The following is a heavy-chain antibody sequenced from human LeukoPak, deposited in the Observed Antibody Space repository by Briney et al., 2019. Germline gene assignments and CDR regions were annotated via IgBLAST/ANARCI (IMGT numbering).Heavy chain of an antibody. D-gene: IGHD6-13*01. CDR2: ISAYNGNT. Sequence: ASVKVSCKAFGYTFTSYGISWVRQAPGQGLEWMGWISAYNGNTNYAQKLQGRVTMTTDTSTSTAYMELRSLRSDDTAVYYCARDHYSSSWYFYYYYGMDVWGQGTTVTVSS. J-gene: IGHJ6*02. CDR3: ARDHYSSSWYFYYYYGMDV. CDR1: GYTFTSYG. V-gene: IGHV1-18*01.